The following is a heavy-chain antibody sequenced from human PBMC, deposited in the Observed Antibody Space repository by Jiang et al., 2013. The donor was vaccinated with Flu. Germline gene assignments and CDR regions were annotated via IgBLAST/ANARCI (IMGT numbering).Heavy chain of an antibody. D-gene: IGHD3-9*01. V-gene: IGHV4-59*01. CDR2: IYFSGST. CDR1: NGFISDYY. CDR3: ARFRDVLTGHYNGDNYYGMDV. J-gene: IGHJ6*02. Sequence: GLVKPSETLSLTCTLSNGFISDYYWSWIRQSPXRGLEWIGNIYFSGSTNYNPSLRNRVTMSVDPSRTQFSLRLTSVTAADTAVYYCARFRDVLTGHYNGDNYYGMDVWGQGTTVTVSS.